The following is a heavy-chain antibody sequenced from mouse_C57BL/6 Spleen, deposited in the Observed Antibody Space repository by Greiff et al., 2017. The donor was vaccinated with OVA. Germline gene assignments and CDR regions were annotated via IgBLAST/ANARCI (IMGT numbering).Heavy chain of an antibody. CDR1: GYSITSGYY. V-gene: IGHV3-6*01. CDR3: ARDPLLYYGSSPWYFDV. D-gene: IGHD1-1*01. J-gene: IGHJ1*03. CDR2: ISYDGSN. Sequence: EVKLVESGPGLVKPSQSLSLTCSVTGYSITSGYYWNWIRQFPGNKLEWMGYISYDGSNNYNPSLKNRISITRDTSKNQFFLKLNSVTTEDTATYYCARDPLLYYGSSPWYFDVWGTGTTVTVSS.